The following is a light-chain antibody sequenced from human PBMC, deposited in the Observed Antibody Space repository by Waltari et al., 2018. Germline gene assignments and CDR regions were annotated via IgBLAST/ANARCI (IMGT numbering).Light chain of an antibody. CDR2: DAS. Sequence: EVVMTQSPVTLSVSPGERATLSCRASQSVSNNLAWYQHKPGQAPRLVMYDASTRASGLPARFSGTGSGREFTLTINSLQSEDVAIYYCQQYSNWPPWTFGQGTTVEIK. J-gene: IGKJ1*01. CDR1: QSVSNN. V-gene: IGKV3-15*01. CDR3: QQYSNWPPWT.